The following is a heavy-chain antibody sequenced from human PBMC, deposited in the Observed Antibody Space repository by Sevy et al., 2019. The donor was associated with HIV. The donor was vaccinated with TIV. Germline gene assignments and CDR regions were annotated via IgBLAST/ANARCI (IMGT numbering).Heavy chain of an antibody. Sequence: GGSLRLSCVASGFTFKSFSMHWVRQAPGKGLEWVAAMWYDGRTERYADSMQGRFTISRDNSKKTLFLQMNSLRDEDTAIYYCARDAARVIVPTAGFDSWGQGTLVTVSS. CDR3: ARDAARVIVPTAGFDS. CDR2: MWYDGRTE. J-gene: IGHJ5*01. D-gene: IGHD6-6*01. V-gene: IGHV3-33*01. CDR1: GFTFKSFS.